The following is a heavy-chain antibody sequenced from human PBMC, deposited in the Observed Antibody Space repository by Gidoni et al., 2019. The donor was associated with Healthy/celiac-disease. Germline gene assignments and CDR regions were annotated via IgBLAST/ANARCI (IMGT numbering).Heavy chain of an antibody. Sequence: QVQLQQWGAGLLKPSETLSLTCAVYGGSFSGYYWSWIRQPPGKGLEWIGEINHSGSTNYHPSLKSRVTISVDTSKNQFSLNLSSVTAADTAVYYCARGHIPSVGASYFDYWGQGKLV. CDR3: ARGHIPSVGASYFDY. V-gene: IGHV4-34*01. CDR1: GGSFSGYY. J-gene: IGHJ4*02. CDR2: INHSGST. D-gene: IGHD1-26*01.